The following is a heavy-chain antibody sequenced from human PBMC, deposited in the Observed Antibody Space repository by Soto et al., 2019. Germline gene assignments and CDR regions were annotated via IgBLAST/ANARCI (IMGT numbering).Heavy chain of an antibody. V-gene: IGHV4-34*01. Sequence: SETLSLTCAVYGGSFSGYYWSWIRQPPGKGLEWIGEINHSGSTNYNPSLKSRVTISVDTSKNQFSLKLSSVTAADTAVYYCARGRQRYCSSTSCYTKGYYYGMDVWGQGTTVTVS. D-gene: IGHD2-2*02. CDR2: INHSGST. J-gene: IGHJ6*02. CDR1: GGSFSGYY. CDR3: ARGRQRYCSSTSCYTKGYYYGMDV.